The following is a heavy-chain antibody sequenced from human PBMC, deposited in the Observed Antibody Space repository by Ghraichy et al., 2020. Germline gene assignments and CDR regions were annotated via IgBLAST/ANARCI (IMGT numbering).Heavy chain of an antibody. D-gene: IGHD3-22*01. CDR2: INHSGST. CDR1: GGSFSGYY. J-gene: IGHJ4*02. V-gene: IGHV4-34*01. CDR3: ARENYYDSSGYYC. Sequence: SETLSLTCAVYGGSFSGYYWSWIRQPPGKGLEWIGEINHSGSTNYNPSLKSRVTISVDTSKNQFSLKLSSVTAADTAVYYCARENYYDSSGYYCWGQGTLVTVSS.